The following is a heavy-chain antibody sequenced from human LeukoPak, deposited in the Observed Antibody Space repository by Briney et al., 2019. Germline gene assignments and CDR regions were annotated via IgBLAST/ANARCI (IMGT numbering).Heavy chain of an antibody. CDR1: GGSISSGSYY. CDR3: ASTNIVLMVYALNNDAFDI. D-gene: IGHD2-8*01. V-gene: IGHV4-61*02. J-gene: IGHJ3*02. CDR2: IYTSGST. Sequence: PSETLSLTXTVSGGSISSGSYYWSWIRQPAGKGLEWIGRIYTSGSTNHNPSLKSRVTISVDTSKNQFSLKLSSVTAADTAVYYCASTNIVLMVYALNNDAFDIWGQGTMVTVSS.